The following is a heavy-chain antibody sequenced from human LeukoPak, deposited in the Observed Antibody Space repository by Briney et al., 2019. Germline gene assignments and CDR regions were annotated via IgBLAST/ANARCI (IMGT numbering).Heavy chain of an antibody. CDR2: IYPGDSDT. J-gene: IGHJ3*02. V-gene: IGHV5-51*01. CDR1: GYTFTSYW. Sequence: GASVKVSCKASGYTFTSYWIGWVRQMPGKGLEWMGIIYPGDSDTRYSPSFQGQVTISADKSISTAYLQWSSLKASDTAMYYCARGIVVVAAHDAFDIWGQGTMVTVSS. CDR3: ARGIVVVAAHDAFDI. D-gene: IGHD2-15*01.